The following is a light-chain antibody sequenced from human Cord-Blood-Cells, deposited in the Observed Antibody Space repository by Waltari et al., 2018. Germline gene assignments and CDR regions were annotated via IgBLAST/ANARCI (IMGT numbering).Light chain of an antibody. CDR3: CSYAGSSTLV. V-gene: IGLV2-23*01. CDR2: EGS. J-gene: IGLJ2*01. Sequence: QSALTQPASVSGSPGQSITISCTRTSSHVGSYNLVSWYQQHPGKAPKLMIYEGSKRPSGVSNRFSGSKSGNTASLTISGLQAEDEADYYCCSYAGSSTLVFGGGTKLTVL. CDR1: SSHVGSYNL.